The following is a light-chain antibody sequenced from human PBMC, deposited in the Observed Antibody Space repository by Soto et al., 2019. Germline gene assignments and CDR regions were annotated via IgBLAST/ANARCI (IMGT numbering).Light chain of an antibody. J-gene: IGKJ5*01. CDR3: QQYGSLPPIT. CDR2: GAS. V-gene: IGKV3-20*01. CDR1: QSVSSSY. Sequence: EIVLTQSPGTLSLSPGERATLSCRASQSVSSSYLAWYQQKPGQAPRLLIYGASSRATGIPDRFSGSGSGTDFTLTISRLEPEDFAVYYCQQYGSLPPITLGQGTRLEIK.